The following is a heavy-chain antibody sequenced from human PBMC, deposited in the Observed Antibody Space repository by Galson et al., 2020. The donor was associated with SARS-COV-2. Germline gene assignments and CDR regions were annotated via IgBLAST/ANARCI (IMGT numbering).Heavy chain of an antibody. D-gene: IGHD3-10*01. Sequence: SVKVSCKASGGTFSSYAISWVRQAPGQGLEWMGGIIPLFGTANYAQKFQGRVTITADESTSTAYMELSSLRSEDTAVYYCARVYGSGSYQYFDYWGQGTLVTVSS. CDR2: IIPLFGTA. V-gene: IGHV1-69*13. J-gene: IGHJ4*02. CDR3: ARVYGSGSYQYFDY. CDR1: GGTFSSYA.